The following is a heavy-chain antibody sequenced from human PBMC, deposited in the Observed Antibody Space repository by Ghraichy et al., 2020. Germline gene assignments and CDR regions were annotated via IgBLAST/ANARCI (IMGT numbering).Heavy chain of an antibody. Sequence: SETLSLTCTVSGGSISSSSYYWGWIRQPPGKGLEWIGSIYYSGSTYYNPSLKSRVTISVDTSKNQFSLKLSSVTAADTAVYYCASDWGRYYYYGMDVWGQGTTVTVSS. CDR1: GGSISSSSYY. D-gene: IGHD3-9*01. CDR2: IYYSGST. CDR3: ASDWGRYYYYGMDV. V-gene: IGHV4-39*01. J-gene: IGHJ6*02.